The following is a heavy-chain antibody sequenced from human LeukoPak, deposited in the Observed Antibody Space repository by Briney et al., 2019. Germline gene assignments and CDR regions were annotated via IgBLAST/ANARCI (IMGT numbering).Heavy chain of an antibody. Sequence: SETLSLTCAVYGGSFSGYYWSWIRQPPGKGLEWIGEINHSGSTNYNPSLKSRVTISVDTSKNQFSLKLSSVTAADTAVYYCARLTVLGGNIFDYWGQGTLVTVSS. V-gene: IGHV4-34*01. CDR1: GGSFSGYY. CDR2: INHSGST. J-gene: IGHJ4*02. CDR3: ARLTVLGGNIFDY. D-gene: IGHD3-10*01.